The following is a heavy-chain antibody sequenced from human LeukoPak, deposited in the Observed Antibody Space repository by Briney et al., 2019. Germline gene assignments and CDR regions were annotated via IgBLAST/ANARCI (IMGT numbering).Heavy chain of an antibody. V-gene: IGHV4-39*01. CDR2: IYYSGST. J-gene: IGHJ4*02. Sequence: SETLSLTCTVSGGSISSSSYYWGWIRQTPGKELEGIGSIYYSGSTYYNPSLKSRVTISVDTSKNQFSLKLSSVTAADTAVYYCARHVRSSSWYDWGQGTLVTVSS. CDR1: GGSISSSSYY. CDR3: ARHVRSSSWYD. D-gene: IGHD6-13*01.